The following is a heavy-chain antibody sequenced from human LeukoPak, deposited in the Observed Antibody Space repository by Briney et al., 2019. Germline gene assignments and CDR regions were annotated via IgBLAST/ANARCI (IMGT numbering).Heavy chain of an antibody. D-gene: IGHD3-22*01. V-gene: IGHV4-39*01. Sequence: SSETLSLTCTASGCSISSSSYYWVWLRQPPGKGLEWSGSIYYSGSTYYNPSLKSRVTISVDTSKNQFSLKLSSVTAADTAVYYCVRRVAGSSYRDYWGQGTLVTVSS. CDR1: GCSISSSSYY. CDR3: VRRVAGSSYRDY. J-gene: IGHJ4*02. CDR2: IYYSGST.